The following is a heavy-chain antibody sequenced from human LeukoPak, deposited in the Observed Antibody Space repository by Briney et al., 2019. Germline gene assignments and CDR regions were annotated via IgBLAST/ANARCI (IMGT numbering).Heavy chain of an antibody. D-gene: IGHD6-19*01. CDR3: ARDSRNSGCYDY. J-gene: IGHJ4*02. CDR2: IYYSGST. Sequence: NPSETLSLTCTVSGGSISSYYWSWIRQPPGKGLEWIGYIYYSGSTNYNPSLKSRVTISVDTSKNQFSLKLSSVTAADTAVYYCARDSRNSGCYDYWGQGTLVTVSS. CDR1: GGSISSYY. V-gene: IGHV4-59*01.